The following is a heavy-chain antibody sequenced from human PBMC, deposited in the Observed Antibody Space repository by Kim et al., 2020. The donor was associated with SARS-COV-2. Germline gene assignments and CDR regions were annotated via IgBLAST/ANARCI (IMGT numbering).Heavy chain of an antibody. V-gene: IGHV1-8*01. CDR1: GYTFTSYD. D-gene: IGHD6-13*01. Sequence: ASVKVSCKASGYTFTSYDINWVRQATGQGLEWMGCMNPNSGNTGYAQKFQGRVTMTRNTSISTAYMELSSLRSEDTAVYYCARSVSSSWYLNVWFDPWGQGTLVTVSS. J-gene: IGHJ5*02. CDR2: MNPNSGNT. CDR3: ARSVSSSWYLNVWFDP.